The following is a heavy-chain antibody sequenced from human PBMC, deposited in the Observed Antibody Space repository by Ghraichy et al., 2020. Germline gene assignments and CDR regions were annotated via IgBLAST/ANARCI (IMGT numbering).Heavy chain of an antibody. J-gene: IGHJ6*02. CDR2: VYSSRTI. D-gene: IGHD6-13*01. CDR1: GVSVSSISYY. V-gene: IGHV4-61*01. CDR3: ARDRVLAAGGTFGMDV. Sequence: SETLSLTCTVSGVSVSSISYYWTWIRQPPGKGLEWIGYVYSSRTINYNPSLKSRVTISLDTSKKQFSLELKSVTAADTAVYYCARDRVLAAGGTFGMDVWGQGAAVTVSS.